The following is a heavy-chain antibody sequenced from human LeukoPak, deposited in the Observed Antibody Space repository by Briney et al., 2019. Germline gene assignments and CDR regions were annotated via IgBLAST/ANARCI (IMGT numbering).Heavy chain of an antibody. V-gene: IGHV3-21*01. CDR2: ISSSGSYI. CDR3: ARVVSVAWSERRPGYYYIDV. D-gene: IGHD6-19*01. CDR1: GFTFSSYG. Sequence: GGSLRLSCAASGFTFSSYGMSWVRQAPGKGLEWVSSISSSGSYIYYADSVKGRFTISRDNAKNSLYLQMNSLRAEDTALYYCARVVSVAWSERRPGYYYIDVWGKGTTVTVSS. J-gene: IGHJ6*03.